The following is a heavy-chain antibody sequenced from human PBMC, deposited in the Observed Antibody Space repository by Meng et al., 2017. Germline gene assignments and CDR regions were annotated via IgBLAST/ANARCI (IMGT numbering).Heavy chain of an antibody. J-gene: IGHJ5*02. CDR1: GGTFSSYA. D-gene: IGHD4-17*01. CDR3: ARDYGDYAWIAKRWFDP. V-gene: IGHV1-69*01. CDR2: IIPIFGTA. Sequence: QGERVQYGAGGKKPGSSVKVSCKASGGTFSSYAISWVRQAPGQGLEWMGGIIPIFGTANYAQKFQGRVTITADESTSTAYMELSSLRSEDTAVYYCARDYGDYAWIAKRWFDPWGQGTLVTVSS.